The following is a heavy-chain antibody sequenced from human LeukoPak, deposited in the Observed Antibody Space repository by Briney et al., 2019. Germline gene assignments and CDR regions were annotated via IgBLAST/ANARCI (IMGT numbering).Heavy chain of an antibody. V-gene: IGHV1-69*05. CDR3: ARGHMEYQLLFLTPLDY. J-gene: IGHJ4*02. Sequence: SVKVSCKASGGTFSSYAISWVRQAPGQGLEWMGGIIPIFGTANYAQKFQGRVTITTDESTSTAYMELSSLRSEDTAVYYCARGHMEYQLLFLTPLDYWGQGTLVTVSS. CDR1: GGTFSSYA. CDR2: IIPIFGTA. D-gene: IGHD2-2*01.